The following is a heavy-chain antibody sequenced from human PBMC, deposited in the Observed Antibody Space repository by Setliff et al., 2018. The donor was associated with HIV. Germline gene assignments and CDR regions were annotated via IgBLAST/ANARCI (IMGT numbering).Heavy chain of an antibody. CDR3: ARRGFLEWLSLDY. CDR1: GGSISTGYYY. CDR2: MYYSGST. Sequence: PSETLSLTCTVSGGSISTGYYYWGWIRQPPGKGLEWIGNMYYSGSTSYKPSLKSRVTISVDTSKNQFSLKVTSVTASDTAVYYCARRGFLEWLSLDYWGQGTLVTVSS. V-gene: IGHV4-39*01. J-gene: IGHJ4*02. D-gene: IGHD3-3*01.